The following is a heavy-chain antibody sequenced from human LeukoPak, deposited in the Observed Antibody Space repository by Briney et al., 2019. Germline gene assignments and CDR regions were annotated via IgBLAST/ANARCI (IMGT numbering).Heavy chain of an antibody. Sequence: SVKVSCKASGGXFSSYAISWVRQAPGQGLEWMGRIIPILGIANYAQKFQGRVTITADKSTSTAYMELSSLRSEDTAVYYCARSPRTKLIAVAGTFDYWGQGTLVTVSS. J-gene: IGHJ4*02. V-gene: IGHV1-69*04. CDR3: ARSPRTKLIAVAGTFDY. D-gene: IGHD6-19*01. CDR2: IIPILGIA. CDR1: GGXFSSYA.